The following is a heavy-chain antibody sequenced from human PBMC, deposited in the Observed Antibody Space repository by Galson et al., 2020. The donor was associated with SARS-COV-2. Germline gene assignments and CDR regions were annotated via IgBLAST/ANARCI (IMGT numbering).Heavy chain of an antibody. CDR3: ARDLRFGESSYDAFDI. CDR1: GFTFSSYG. Sequence: GGSLRLSCAASGFTFSSYGMHWVRQAPGKGLEWVAVIWYDGSNKYYADSVKGRFTISRDNSKNTLYLQMNSLRAEDTAVYYCARDLRFGESSYDAFDIWGQGRMVTVSS. D-gene: IGHD3-10*01. CDR2: IWYDGSNK. V-gene: IGHV3-33*01. J-gene: IGHJ3*02.